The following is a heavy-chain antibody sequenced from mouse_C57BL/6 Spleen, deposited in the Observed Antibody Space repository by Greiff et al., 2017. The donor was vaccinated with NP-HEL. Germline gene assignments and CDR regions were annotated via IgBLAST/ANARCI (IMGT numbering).Heavy chain of an antibody. Sequence: QVQLQQPGAELVKPGASVKLSCKASGYTFTSYWMQWVKQRPGQGLEWIGEIDPSDSYTNYNQKFKGKATLTVDTSSSTAYMQLSSLTSEDSAGYYCGAYGNACAYWGQGTLVTVSA. J-gene: IGHJ3*01. V-gene: IGHV1-50*01. CDR2: IDPSDSYT. D-gene: IGHD2-1*01. CDR1: GYTFTSYW. CDR3: GAYGNACAY.